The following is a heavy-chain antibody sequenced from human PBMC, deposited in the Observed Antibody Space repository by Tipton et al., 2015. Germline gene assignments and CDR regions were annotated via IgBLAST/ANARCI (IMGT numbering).Heavy chain of an antibody. V-gene: IGHV3-33*01. CDR3: ARYSDDFWSGYFDY. CDR1: GLTFSSYG. Sequence: SLRLSCAVSGLTFSSYGMHWVRQAPGKGLEWVAVIWYDGRNKYYADSVKGRFTISRDNSKNTLYLQMNSLRDEDSAVYYCARYSDDFWSGYFDYWGQGTLVTVSS. CDR2: IWYDGRNK. J-gene: IGHJ4*02. D-gene: IGHD3-3*01.